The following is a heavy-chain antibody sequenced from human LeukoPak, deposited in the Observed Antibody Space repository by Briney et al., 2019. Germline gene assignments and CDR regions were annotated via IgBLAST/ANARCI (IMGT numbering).Heavy chain of an antibody. Sequence: ASVKVSCKASGYTFTTYYMHWVRQAPRHGLEWMGIINPSGGSTRYAQQFQGRITLTRDTSTSAVYMELSSLTSDDTAVYYCARGGMGIQLWSFDYWGRGTLVTVSS. CDR2: INPSGGST. CDR1: GYTFTTYY. D-gene: IGHD5-18*01. V-gene: IGHV1-46*01. CDR3: ARGGMGIQLWSFDY. J-gene: IGHJ4*02.